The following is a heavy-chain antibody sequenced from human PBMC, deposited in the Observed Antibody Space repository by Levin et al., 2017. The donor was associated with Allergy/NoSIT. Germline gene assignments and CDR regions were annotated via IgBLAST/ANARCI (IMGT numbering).Heavy chain of an antibody. CDR2: IYSGGST. J-gene: IGHJ4*02. D-gene: IGHD3-10*01. V-gene: IGHV3-53*01. CDR3: AREVGGSGSYHFDY. CDR1: GFTVSSNY. Sequence: GGSLRLSCAASGFTVSSNYMSWVRQAPGKGLEWVSVIYSGGSTYYADSVKGRFTISRDNSKNTLYLQMNSLRAEDTAVYYCAREVGGSGSYHFDYWGQGTLVTVSS.